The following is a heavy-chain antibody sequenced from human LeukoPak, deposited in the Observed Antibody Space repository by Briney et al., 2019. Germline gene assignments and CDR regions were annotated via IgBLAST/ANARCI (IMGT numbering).Heavy chain of an antibody. D-gene: IGHD2-15*01. CDR1: GFTFSSYS. V-gene: IGHV3-23*01. CDR2: ISDTGNT. Sequence: PGGSLRLSCAASGFTFSSYSMNWVRQAPGKGLEWVSAISDTGNTYHADSVKGRFTISRDSSKNTLFLQMNRLRPEDAAVYYCAKAPMTTCRGAFCYPFDYWGRGTLVTVSS. CDR3: AKAPMTTCRGAFCYPFDY. J-gene: IGHJ4*02.